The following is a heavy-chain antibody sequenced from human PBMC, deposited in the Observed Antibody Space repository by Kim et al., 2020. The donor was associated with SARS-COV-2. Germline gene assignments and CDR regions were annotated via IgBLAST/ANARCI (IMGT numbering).Heavy chain of an antibody. V-gene: IGHV4-39*01. J-gene: IGHJ2*01. D-gene: IGHD2-2*01. CDR2: VYDTGAT. CDR3: MSRRHCASPSCYPL. CDR1: GGSISSSGVY. Sequence: SETLSLTCTVSGGSISSSGVYWVWIRQPPGKGLEWIGSVYDTGATYYNPSLNSRATLSMDTSRNPFSLRLSSVTAADTAVFYSMSRRHCASPSCYPLWG.